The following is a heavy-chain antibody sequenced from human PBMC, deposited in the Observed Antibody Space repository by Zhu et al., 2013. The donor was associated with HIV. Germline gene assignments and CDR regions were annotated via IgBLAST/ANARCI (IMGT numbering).Heavy chain of an antibody. D-gene: IGHD2-15*01. Sequence: EVQVLDSGGGLVQPGGSLRLSCAASGFTFSSYVMTWVRQAPGKGLEWVSSIGASGATTWYTDSAKGRFTISRDNSQNTVFLQMNSLRAEDTAVYYCVKSSQFDIWGQGTMVTVS. V-gene: IGHV3-23*01. CDR2: IGASGATT. CDR3: VKSSQFDI. CDR1: GFTFSSYV. J-gene: IGHJ3*02.